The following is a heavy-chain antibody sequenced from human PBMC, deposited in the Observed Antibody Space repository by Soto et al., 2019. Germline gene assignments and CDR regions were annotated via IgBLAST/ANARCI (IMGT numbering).Heavy chain of an antibody. D-gene: IGHD6-13*01. Sequence: PSETLSLTCTVSGGSIRSSGCHWGWIRQPPGKGLEWIGSIYYSGSTYYSPSLKSRVTISVDTSKNQFSLKLSSVTAADTAVYYCARRERAAGTDWWFDPWGQGTLVTVSS. CDR3: ARRERAAGTDWWFDP. CDR1: GGSIRSSGCH. V-gene: IGHV4-39*01. CDR2: IYYSGST. J-gene: IGHJ5*02.